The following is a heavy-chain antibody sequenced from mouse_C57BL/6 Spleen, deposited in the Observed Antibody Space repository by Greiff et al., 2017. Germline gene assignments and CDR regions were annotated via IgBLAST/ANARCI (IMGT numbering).Heavy chain of an antibody. CDR1: GYTFTSYW. D-gene: IGHD2-1*01. CDR3: ARQGNCWYFEV. J-gene: IGHJ1*03. V-gene: IGHV1-52*01. Sequence: QVQLQQPGAELVRPGSSVKLSCKASGYTFTSYWMHWVKQRPIQGLEWIGNIDPSDSDTHYNQKFKDKATLTVDKSSSTAYLQLSSRTSEDAAVEYCARQGNCWYFEVWGTGTTGTVSS. CDR2: IDPSDSDT.